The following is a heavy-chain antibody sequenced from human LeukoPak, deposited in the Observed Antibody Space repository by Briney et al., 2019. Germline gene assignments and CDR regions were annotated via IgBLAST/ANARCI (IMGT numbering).Heavy chain of an antibody. V-gene: IGHV1-3*03. J-gene: IGHJ4*02. Sequence: ASVKVSCKASGYTFTSYAMHWVRQAPGQRLEWMGWINAGNGNTKYSQEFQGRVTITRDTSASTAYMELSSLRSEDMAVYYCARDPQGSSALPSYYFDYWGQGTLVTVSS. D-gene: IGHD2-2*01. CDR3: ARDPQGSSALPSYYFDY. CDR1: GYTFTSYA. CDR2: INAGNGNT.